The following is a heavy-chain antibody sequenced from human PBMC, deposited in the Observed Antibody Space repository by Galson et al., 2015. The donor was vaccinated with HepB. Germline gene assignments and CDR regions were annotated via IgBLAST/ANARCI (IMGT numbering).Heavy chain of an antibody. J-gene: IGHJ4*02. Sequence: SVKVSCKASGYTFTMSAMHWVRQAPGQRLEWMGWINAGNGNTKDSQRFQGRVTFTRDTSASTAYMELSSLRSEDTAVYYCARNREDSSAYQAFDYWGQGTLVTVSS. CDR3: ARNREDSSAYQAFDY. CDR2: INAGNGNT. CDR1: GYTFTMSA. D-gene: IGHD3-22*01. V-gene: IGHV1-3*01.